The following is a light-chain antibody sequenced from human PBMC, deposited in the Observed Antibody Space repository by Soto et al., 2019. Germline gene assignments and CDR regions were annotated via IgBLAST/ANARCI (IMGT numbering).Light chain of an antibody. J-gene: IGKJ2*02. CDR2: AAS. CDR3: QQSYSTPLCT. CDR1: QSISSY. Sequence: DIQMTQSPSSLSASVGDRVTITCRASQSISSYLNWYQQKPGKAPKLLIYAASSLQSGVPSRFSGSGSRPDFTLAISSLHPEDFATYYCQQSYSTPLCTLGQGTKVEIK. V-gene: IGKV1-39*01.